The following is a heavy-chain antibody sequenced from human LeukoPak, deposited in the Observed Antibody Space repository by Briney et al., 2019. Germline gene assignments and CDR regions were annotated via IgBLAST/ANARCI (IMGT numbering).Heavy chain of an antibody. V-gene: IGHV1-69*05. CDR3: ARDPSRGDFWSGYFSAGYYYYMDV. CDR2: IIPIFGTA. Sequence: SVKVSCKASGGTFSSYAISWVRQAPGQGLEWMGGIIPIFGTANYAQKFQGRVTMTTDTSTSTAYMELRSLRSDDTAVYYCARDPSRGDFWSGYFSAGYYYYMDVWGKGTTVTVSS. D-gene: IGHD3-3*01. CDR1: GGTFSSYA. J-gene: IGHJ6*03.